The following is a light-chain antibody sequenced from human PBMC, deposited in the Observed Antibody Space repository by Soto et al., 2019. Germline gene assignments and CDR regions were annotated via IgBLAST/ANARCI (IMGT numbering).Light chain of an antibody. J-gene: IGKJ3*01. V-gene: IGKV3-15*01. CDR3: QQYNSYPFT. CDR2: GAS. CDR1: QGITNN. Sequence: EIVMTQSPATLSVSPGERATLSCRASQGITNNLAWFQQKPGQAPRLLIYGASTRATGIPARFSGSGSGTEFTLTISSLQSEDFAVYYCQQYNSYPFTFGPGTKVDIK.